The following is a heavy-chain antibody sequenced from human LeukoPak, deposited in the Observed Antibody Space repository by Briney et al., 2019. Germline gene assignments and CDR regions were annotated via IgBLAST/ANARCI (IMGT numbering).Heavy chain of an antibody. CDR1: GYTFTSYA. V-gene: IGHV1-3*01. J-gene: IGHJ4*02. Sequence: ASVKVSCKASGYTFTSYAMHWVRQAPGQRLEWMGWINAGNGNTKYSQKFQGRVTITRDTSASTAYMELSSLRSGDTAVYYCARARDGYNFDLDYWGQGTLVTVSS. CDR3: ARARDGYNFDLDY. D-gene: IGHD5-24*01. CDR2: INAGNGNT.